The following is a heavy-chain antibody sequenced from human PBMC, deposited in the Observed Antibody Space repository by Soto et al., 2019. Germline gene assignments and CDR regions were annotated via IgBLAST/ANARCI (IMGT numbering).Heavy chain of an antibody. Sequence: PSDTLSLTCAVSGGPISSGGYSWSWIRQPPGKGLEWIGYIYHSGSTYYNPSLKSRVTISVDRSKNQFSLKLSSVTAADTAVYYCARVPSPWGQGTLVTVSS. J-gene: IGHJ5*02. CDR1: GGPISSGGYS. CDR2: IYHSGST. CDR3: ARVPSP. V-gene: IGHV4-30-2*01.